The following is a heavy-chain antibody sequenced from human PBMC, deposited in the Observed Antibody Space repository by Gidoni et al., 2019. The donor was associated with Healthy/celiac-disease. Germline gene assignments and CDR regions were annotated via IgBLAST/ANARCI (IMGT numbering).Heavy chain of an antibody. Sequence: QVQLQESGPGLVKPSQTLSLTCTVSGGSISSGDYYWSWIRQPPGKGLEWIGYIYYSGSTYYNPSLKSRVTISVDTSKNQFSLELNSVTAADTAVYYCARGRGSGYYWPFDYWGQGTLVTVSS. CDR1: GGSISSGDYY. J-gene: IGHJ4*02. CDR3: ARGRGSGYYWPFDY. V-gene: IGHV4-30-4*01. D-gene: IGHD3-22*01. CDR2: IYYSGST.